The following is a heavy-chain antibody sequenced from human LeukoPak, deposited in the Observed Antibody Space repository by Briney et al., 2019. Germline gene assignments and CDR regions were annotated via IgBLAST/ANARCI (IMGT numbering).Heavy chain of an antibody. D-gene: IGHD5-18*01. V-gene: IGHV4-59*05. CDR1: GGSISSYY. CDR2: IYYSGST. J-gene: IGHJ4*02. CDR3: ARIGHAYGYIDY. Sequence: SETLSLTCTVSGGSISSYYWSWIRQPPGKGLEWIGSIYYSGSTYYNPSLKSRVTISVDTSKNQFSLKLSSVTAADTAVYYCARIGHAYGYIDYWGQGTLVTVSS.